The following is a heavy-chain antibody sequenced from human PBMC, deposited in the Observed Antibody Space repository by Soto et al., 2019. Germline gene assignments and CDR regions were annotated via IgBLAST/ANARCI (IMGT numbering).Heavy chain of an antibody. Sequence: EVQLVESGGGLVKPGGTLRVSCAASGITFSNVWMTWVRQAPGKGLEWVGGIKSKTDGRTTDYGAPVRGRFTISRDNSKNTLYLQMNSLKAEDTAVYYCTKGSFSGSLYLDSWGQGTLVTVSS. V-gene: IGHV3-15*01. CDR2: IKSKTDGRTT. CDR1: GITFSNVW. CDR3: TKGSFSGSLYLDS. J-gene: IGHJ4*02. D-gene: IGHD3-10*01.